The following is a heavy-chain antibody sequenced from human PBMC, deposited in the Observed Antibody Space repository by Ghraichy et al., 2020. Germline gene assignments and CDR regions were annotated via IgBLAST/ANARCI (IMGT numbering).Heavy chain of an antibody. J-gene: IGHJ3*02. D-gene: IGHD3-3*01. V-gene: IGHV3-43*01. Sequence: GGSLRLSCAASGFTFDDYTMHWVRQAPGKGLEWVSLISWDGGSTYYADSVKGRFTISRDNSKNSLYLQMNSLRTEDTALYYCARWEWEFWSGSVGAFDIWGQGTMVTVSS. CDR3: ARWEWEFWSGSVGAFDI. CDR1: GFTFDDYT. CDR2: ISWDGGST.